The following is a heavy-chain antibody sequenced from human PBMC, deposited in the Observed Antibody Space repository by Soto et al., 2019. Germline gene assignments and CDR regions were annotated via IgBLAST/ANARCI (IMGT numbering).Heavy chain of an antibody. D-gene: IGHD3-22*01. Sequence: PGGSLRLSCAASGFTFSTYGMHWVRQPPGKGLEWVAVISSDGKSEHYADPVKGRFSISRDNSKNTLSLQMNSLRVEDTAVYYCAKTITTYSGDSRGRGALVDPWGQGTLVTVSS. V-gene: IGHV3-30*18. CDR2: ISSDGKSE. J-gene: IGHJ5*02. CDR3: AKTITTYSGDSRGRGALVDP. CDR1: GFTFSTYG.